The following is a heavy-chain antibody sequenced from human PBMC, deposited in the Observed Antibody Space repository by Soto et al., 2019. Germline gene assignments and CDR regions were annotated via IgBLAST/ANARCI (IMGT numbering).Heavy chain of an antibody. CDR1: GFTVSSNY. Sequence: EVQLVESGGGLVQPGGSLRLSCAVSGFTVSSNYMSWVRQAPGKGLEWDSVIYSGGSTYYADSVKGRFAISRDNSKNTPYLQMNSLRAEDTAVYYCARDPGFYWGQGTLVTVSS. J-gene: IGHJ4*02. CDR2: IYSGGST. V-gene: IGHV3-66*01. CDR3: ARDPGFY.